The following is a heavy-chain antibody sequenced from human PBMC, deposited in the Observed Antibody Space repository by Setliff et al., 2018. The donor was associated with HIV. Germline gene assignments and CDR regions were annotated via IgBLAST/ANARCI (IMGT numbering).Heavy chain of an antibody. CDR2: ISGNGGDA. V-gene: IGHV3-23*01. Sequence: PGGSLRLSCAASGFTFSNYAMSWVRQAPGKGLEWVSVISGNGGDAFYGDSVRGRFIISRDNAKDSVYLQMNSLTVEDTAVYYCARDRSNNYYFDSWGQGTLVTVSS. J-gene: IGHJ4*02. CDR1: GFTFSNYA. D-gene: IGHD1-20*01. CDR3: ARDRSNNYYFDS.